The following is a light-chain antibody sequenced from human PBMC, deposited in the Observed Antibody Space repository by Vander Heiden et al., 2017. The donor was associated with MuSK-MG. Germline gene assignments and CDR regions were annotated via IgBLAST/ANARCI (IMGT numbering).Light chain of an antibody. CDR3: QKYNSAPLT. CDR2: AAS. Sequence: DIQLTQSPSSLSASVGDRVTITCRASQGISNHLAWYQQKPGKVPKLLIYAASTLQSRVPSRFSGRGSGTDFTLTISSLQPEDVATYYCQKYNSAPLTFGGGTKVEIK. V-gene: IGKV1-27*01. J-gene: IGKJ4*01. CDR1: QGISNH.